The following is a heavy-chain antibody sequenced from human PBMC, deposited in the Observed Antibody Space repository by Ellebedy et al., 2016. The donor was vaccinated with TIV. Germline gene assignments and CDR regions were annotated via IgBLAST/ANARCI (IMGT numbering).Heavy chain of an antibody. CDR3: ARLRDALADELDY. J-gene: IGHJ4*02. D-gene: IGHD6-19*01. Sequence: GESLKISXKTSGYSFSKHWIAWVRQMPGKGLEWMGFIYPDDSDTRYRTSFQGQVTISSDKSTNTAYLQWSSLKASDTAIYFCARLRDALADELDYWGQGTLVTVSS. CDR2: IYPDDSDT. CDR1: GYSFSKHW. V-gene: IGHV5-51*01.